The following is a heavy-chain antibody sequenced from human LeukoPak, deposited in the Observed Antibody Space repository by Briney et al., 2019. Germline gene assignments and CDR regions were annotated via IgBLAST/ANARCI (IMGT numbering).Heavy chain of an antibody. Sequence: ASVKVSCKASGYTFTSYGISWVRQAPGQGLEWMGWISAYNGNTNYAQKLQGRVTMTTDTSTSTAYMELRSLRSGDTAVYYCARDFYSSSFREPTDDAFDIWGQGTMVTVSS. CDR2: ISAYNGNT. D-gene: IGHD6-13*01. CDR3: ARDFYSSSFREPTDDAFDI. J-gene: IGHJ3*02. CDR1: GYTFTSYG. V-gene: IGHV1-18*01.